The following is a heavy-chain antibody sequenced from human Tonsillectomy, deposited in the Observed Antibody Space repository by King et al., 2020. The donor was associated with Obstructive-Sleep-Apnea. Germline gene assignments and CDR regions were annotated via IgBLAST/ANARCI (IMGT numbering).Heavy chain of an antibody. V-gene: IGHV4-39*07. CDR3: AREGDIVVVPAANMDV. D-gene: IGHD2-2*01. CDR1: GGSISISSYY. CDR2: IYYSGNT. Sequence: QLQESGPGLVKPSETLSLTCTVSGGSISISSYYWCWILQPPGKGLEWIWSIYYSGNTYYNPSLNSRVTISVDTSKNQFSLKPSPVTAADTAVYYCAREGDIVVVPAANMDVGGQGTTVTVSS. J-gene: IGHJ6*02.